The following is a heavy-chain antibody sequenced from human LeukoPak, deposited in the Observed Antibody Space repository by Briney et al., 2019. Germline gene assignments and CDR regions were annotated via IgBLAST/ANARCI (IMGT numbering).Heavy chain of an antibody. Sequence: GGSLRLSCAASGFTFRSHSTQWVRQAPGKGLEWVSHISSSGSTIYYADSVKGRFTISRDNAKESLYLQMSSLRDEDTAVYYCVFPYWQDLDHWGQGTLVTVSS. CDR1: GFTFRSHS. V-gene: IGHV3-48*02. CDR2: ISSSGSTI. CDR3: VFPYWQDLDH. D-gene: IGHD2-15*01. J-gene: IGHJ4*02.